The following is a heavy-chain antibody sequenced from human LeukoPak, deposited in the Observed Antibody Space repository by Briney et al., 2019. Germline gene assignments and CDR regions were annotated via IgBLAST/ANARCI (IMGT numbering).Heavy chain of an antibody. D-gene: IGHD3-3*01. Sequence: PGGSLRLSCAASGVTFSIYWMSWVRQAPGKGLEWVANIKQDGSEKYYVDSVRGRFTISRDNAKNSLYLQMNSLRAEDTAVYYCARARLWSGSLDYWGQGTLVTVSS. V-gene: IGHV3-7*01. J-gene: IGHJ4*02. CDR3: ARARLWSGSLDY. CDR2: IKQDGSEK. CDR1: GVTFSIYW.